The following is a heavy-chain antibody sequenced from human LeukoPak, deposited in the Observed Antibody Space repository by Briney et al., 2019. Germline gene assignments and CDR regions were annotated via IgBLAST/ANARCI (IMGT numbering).Heavy chain of an antibody. CDR2: IRSEAYGGTT. V-gene: IGHV3-49*04. CDR3: TSQLQLLTFFDY. Sequence: GGSLRLSCTASGFSFGDYSMNWVRQAPGKGLEWVGFIRSEAYGGTTQYAASVKGRFTISRDDSKSIAYLQMNSLKTEDTAVYYCTSQLQLLTFFDYWGQGTLVTVSS. J-gene: IGHJ4*02. D-gene: IGHD6-13*01. CDR1: GFSFGDYS.